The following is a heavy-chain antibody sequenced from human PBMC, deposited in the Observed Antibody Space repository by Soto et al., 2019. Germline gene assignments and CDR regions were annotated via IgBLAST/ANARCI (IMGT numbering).Heavy chain of an antibody. Sequence: QVQLQESGPGLVKPSQTLSLTCTVSGGSISSGGYYWSWIRQHPGKGLEWIGYIYYSGSTYYNPSPTSRVTISVDTSKNQFALKLSSVTAADTAVYYCARVGETYYYGSGTTDRGAFDIWGQGTMVTVSS. CDR2: IYYSGST. CDR1: GGSISSGGYY. V-gene: IGHV4-31*03. CDR3: ARVGETYYYGSGTTDRGAFDI. D-gene: IGHD3-10*01. J-gene: IGHJ3*02.